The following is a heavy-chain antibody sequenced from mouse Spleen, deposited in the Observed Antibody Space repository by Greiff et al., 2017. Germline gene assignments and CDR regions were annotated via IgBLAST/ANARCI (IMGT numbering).Heavy chain of an antibody. CDR3: AREGNYYDYDVYYFDY. J-gene: IGHJ2*01. D-gene: IGHD2-4*01. Sequence: QVQLQQSGAELARPGASVKLSCKASGYTFTSYGISWVKQRTGQGLEWIGEIYPRSGNTYYNEKFKGKATLTADKSSSTAYMELRSLTSEDSAVYFCAREGNYYDYDVYYFDYWGQGTTLTVSS. CDR2: IYPRSGNT. V-gene: IGHV1-81*01. CDR1: GYTFTSYG.